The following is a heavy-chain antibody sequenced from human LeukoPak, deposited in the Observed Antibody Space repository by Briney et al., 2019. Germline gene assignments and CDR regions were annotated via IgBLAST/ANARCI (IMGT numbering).Heavy chain of an antibody. CDR2: IYYSGST. Sequence: PSETLSLTCTVSGGSISSYYWSWIRQPPGTGLEWIGYIYYSGSTNYNPFLKSRVTISVDTSQNQFSLTLSSVTAADTAVYYCAGGYYYGSGSDAFDIWGQATMVSVSS. V-gene: IGHV4-59*01. CDR1: GGSISSYY. CDR3: AGGYYYGSGSDAFDI. D-gene: IGHD3-10*01. J-gene: IGHJ3*02.